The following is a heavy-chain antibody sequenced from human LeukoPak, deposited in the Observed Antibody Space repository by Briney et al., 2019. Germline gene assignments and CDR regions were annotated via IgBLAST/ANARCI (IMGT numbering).Heavy chain of an antibody. J-gene: IGHJ3*02. V-gene: IGHV4-61*01. CDR3: ARVLIAAAGTPGAFDI. D-gene: IGHD6-13*01. Sequence: SETLSLTCTVSSGFVSSPTYYWSWVRQPPGKGLEWIGYIYYSGSTNYNPSLKSRVTISVDTSKNQFSLKLSSVTAADTAVYYCARVLIAAAGTPGAFDIWGQGTMVTVSS. CDR2: IYYSGST. CDR1: SGFVSSPTYY.